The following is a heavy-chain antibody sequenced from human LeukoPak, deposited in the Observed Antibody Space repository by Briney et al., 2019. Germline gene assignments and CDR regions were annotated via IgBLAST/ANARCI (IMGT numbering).Heavy chain of an antibody. CDR1: AFIFSSYA. J-gene: IGHJ4*02. D-gene: IGHD1-26*01. V-gene: IGHV3-23*01. Sequence: PGGSLRLSCAASAFIFSSYAMSWVRQAPGKGLEWVSVITGSGGSAYYADSVKGRFTISRDNSKNMLYLEMNSLRAEDTAVYFCAKVPRVGSQHYFHYWGQGTLVTVSS. CDR2: ITGSGGSA. CDR3: AKVPRVGSQHYFHY.